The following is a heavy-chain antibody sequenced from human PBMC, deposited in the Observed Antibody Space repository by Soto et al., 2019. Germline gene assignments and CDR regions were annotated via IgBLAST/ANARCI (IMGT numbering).Heavy chain of an antibody. J-gene: IGHJ5*02. Sequence: SETLSLTCTVSGGSISSYYWSWIRQPPGKGLEWIGYIYYSGSTNYNPSLKSRVTISVDTSKIQFSLNLNSMTAADTAVYYCAGYNWNYYFDPWGQGTLVTVSS. D-gene: IGHD1-7*01. CDR2: IYYSGST. CDR1: GGSISSYY. CDR3: AGYNWNYYFDP. V-gene: IGHV4-59*03.